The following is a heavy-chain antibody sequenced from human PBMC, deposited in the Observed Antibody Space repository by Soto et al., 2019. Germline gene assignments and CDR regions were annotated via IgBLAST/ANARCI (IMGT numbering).Heavy chain of an antibody. Sequence: EVQLVESGGGLVQPGWSLRLSCAASGFTFSDYWMSWVRQAPGKGLEWVANINEDGSQKYFVDSVKGRSTVSRDNAKNSLYLQVDSLRGDDTAVYYCARYSGSYAILDWGQGALVTVST. D-gene: IGHD1-26*01. CDR3: ARYSGSYAILD. J-gene: IGHJ4*02. CDR1: GFTFSDYW. V-gene: IGHV3-7*04. CDR2: INEDGSQK.